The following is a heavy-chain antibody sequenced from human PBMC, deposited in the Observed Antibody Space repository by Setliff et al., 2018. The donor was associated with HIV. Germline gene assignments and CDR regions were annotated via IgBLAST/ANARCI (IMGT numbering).Heavy chain of an antibody. CDR2: IYHSGST. CDR3: ARSRTSSGYYGVTGYGMDV. J-gene: IGHJ6*02. CDR1: GGSISSSNW. V-gene: IGHV4-4*02. Sequence: SSETLSLTCAVSGGSISSSNWWSWVRQPPGKGLEWIGEIYHSGSTNYNPSLKSRVTISLDRSKTQFSLKLSSVTTADTAVYYCARSRTSSGYYGVTGYGMDVWGQGTTVTVSS. D-gene: IGHD3-22*01.